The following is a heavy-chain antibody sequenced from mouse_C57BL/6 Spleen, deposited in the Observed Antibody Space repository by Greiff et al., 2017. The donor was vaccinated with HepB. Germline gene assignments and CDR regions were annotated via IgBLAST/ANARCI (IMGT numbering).Heavy chain of an antibody. D-gene: IGHD1-1*01. CDR1: GFNIKDDY. CDR3: TTDYYGSSPYAMDY. CDR2: IDPENGDT. J-gene: IGHJ4*01. V-gene: IGHV14-4*01. Sequence: VQLKESGAELVRPGASVKLSCTASGFNIKDDYMHWVKQRPEQGLEWIGWIDPENGDTEYASKFQGKATITADTSSNTAYLQLSSLTSEDTAVYYCTTDYYGSSPYAMDYWGQGTSVTVSS.